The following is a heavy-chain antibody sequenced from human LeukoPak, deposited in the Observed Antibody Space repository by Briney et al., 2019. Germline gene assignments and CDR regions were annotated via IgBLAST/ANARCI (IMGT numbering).Heavy chain of an antibody. Sequence: PGGSLRLSCAASGFTFSSYAMSWVRQAPGKGLEWVSAISGSGGSTYYADSVKGRFTISRDNSKNTLYLQMNSLRAEDTAVYYCAKVSGSGSSYYYYYYGMDVWGQGTTVTVSS. CDR3: AKVSGSGSSYYYYYYGMDV. CDR1: GFTFSSYA. CDR2: ISGSGGST. D-gene: IGHD3-10*01. V-gene: IGHV3-23*01. J-gene: IGHJ6*02.